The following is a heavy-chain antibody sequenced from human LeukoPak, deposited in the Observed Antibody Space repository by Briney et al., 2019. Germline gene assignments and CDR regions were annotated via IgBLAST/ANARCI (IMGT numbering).Heavy chain of an antibody. J-gene: IGHJ5*02. CDR1: GYTFTGYY. CDR3: ARDKRIAVAGTSQNWFDP. D-gene: IGHD6-19*01. CDR2: INPNSGGT. Sequence: ASVKVSCKASGYTFTGYYMHWVRQAPGQGLEWMGWINPNSGGTNYAQKFQGRVTMTRDTSISTAYMELSRLRSDDTAVYYCARDKRIAVAGTSQNWFDPGAREPWSPSPQ. V-gene: IGHV1-2*02.